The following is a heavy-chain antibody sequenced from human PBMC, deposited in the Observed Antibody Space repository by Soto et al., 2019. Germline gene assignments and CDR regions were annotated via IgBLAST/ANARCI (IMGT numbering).Heavy chain of an antibody. CDR3: AKEDIVVVVAGYGMDV. D-gene: IGHD2-15*01. CDR1: GFTFSSYA. Sequence: GGSLRLSCAASGFTFSSYAMSWVRQAPGKGLEWVSAISGSGGSTYYADSVKGRFTISRDNSKNTLYLQMNSLRAEDMAVYYCAKEDIVVVVAGYGMDVWGQGTTVTVSS. V-gene: IGHV3-23*01. J-gene: IGHJ6*02. CDR2: ISGSGGST.